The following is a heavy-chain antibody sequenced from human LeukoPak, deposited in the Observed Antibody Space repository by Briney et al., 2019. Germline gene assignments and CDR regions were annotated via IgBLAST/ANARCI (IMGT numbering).Heavy chain of an antibody. Sequence: GRSLRLSCTASGSTFSTYPMTWVRQAPGQGLEWVSAISGNSVTIYYADSVKGRFTISRDNSKNTLYLQMYSLRAEDTAVYYCAKILSGTYSFDLWGQGTLVTVSS. CDR1: GSTFSTYP. CDR3: AKILSGTYSFDL. J-gene: IGHJ4*02. V-gene: IGHV3-23*01. D-gene: IGHD1-26*01. CDR2: ISGNSVTI.